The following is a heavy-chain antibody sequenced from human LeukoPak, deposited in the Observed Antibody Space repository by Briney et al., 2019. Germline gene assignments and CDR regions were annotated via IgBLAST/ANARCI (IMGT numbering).Heavy chain of an antibody. CDR1: GGSFSGYY. J-gene: IGHJ4*02. Sequence: SETLPLTCAVYGGSFSGYYWSWIRQPPGKGLEWIGEINHSGSTNYNPSLKSRVTISVDTSKNQFSLKLSSVTAADTAVYYCATTDDTAMVPIDYWGQGTLVTVSS. D-gene: IGHD5-18*01. CDR2: INHSGST. V-gene: IGHV4-34*01. CDR3: ATTDDTAMVPIDY.